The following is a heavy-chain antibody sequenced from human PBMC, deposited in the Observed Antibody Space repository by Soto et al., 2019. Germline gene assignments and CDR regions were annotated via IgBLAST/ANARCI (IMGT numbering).Heavy chain of an antibody. Sequence: QVQLQESGPGLVKPSETLSLTCTVSGGSLSSYYWSWIRQPPGKGLEWIGYIYYRGSTNYTPTLKSRVTISVDTYKNHCSLELSSVTAADTAVYYCARGMVRDPVTFDIWGQGTMVTVSS. CDR1: GGSLSSYY. CDR3: ARGMVRDPVTFDI. V-gene: IGHV4-59*01. J-gene: IGHJ3*02. CDR2: IYYRGST. D-gene: IGHD3-10*01.